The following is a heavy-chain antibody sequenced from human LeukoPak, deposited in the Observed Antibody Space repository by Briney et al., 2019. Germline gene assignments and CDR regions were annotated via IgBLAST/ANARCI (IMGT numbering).Heavy chain of an antibody. Sequence: GASVKVSCKASGYTFTSYAMNWVRQAPGQGLEWMGWINTNTGNPTYAQGFTGRFVFSVDTSVNTAYLQISSLKPEDTAVYYCAREVLRHDYWGQGTLVTVSS. J-gene: IGHJ4*02. CDR2: INTNTGNP. CDR1: GYTFTSYA. V-gene: IGHV7-4-1*02. CDR3: AREVLRHDY. D-gene: IGHD3-10*01.